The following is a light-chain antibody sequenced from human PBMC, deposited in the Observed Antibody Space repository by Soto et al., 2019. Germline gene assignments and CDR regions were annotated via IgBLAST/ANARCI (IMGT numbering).Light chain of an antibody. CDR1: QTISSW. Sequence: IQMTQSPATLSASVGDRVTITCRASQTISSWLAWYQQKPGKAPKLLIYKASTLKSGVPSRFSGSGSGTEFSLTIRGLQPDDFATYYCQQYDYSRTFGQGTKVDIK. J-gene: IGKJ1*01. CDR3: QQYDYSRT. V-gene: IGKV1-5*03. CDR2: KAS.